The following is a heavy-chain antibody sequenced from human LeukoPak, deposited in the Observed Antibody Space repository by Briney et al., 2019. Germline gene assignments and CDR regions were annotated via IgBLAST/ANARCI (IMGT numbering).Heavy chain of an antibody. D-gene: IGHD3-22*01. CDR2: SDPEDGET. Sequence: ASVKVSCKVSGYTLTELSMRWVRQAPGKGLEWMGGSDPEDGETIYAQKFQGRVTMTEDTSTDTAYMELSSLRSEDTAVYYCATGSYDSSGYPYAFDIWGQGTMVTVSS. V-gene: IGHV1-24*01. CDR1: GYTLTELS. CDR3: ATGSYDSSGYPYAFDI. J-gene: IGHJ3*02.